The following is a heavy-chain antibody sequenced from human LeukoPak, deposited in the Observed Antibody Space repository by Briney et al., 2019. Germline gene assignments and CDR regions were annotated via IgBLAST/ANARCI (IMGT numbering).Heavy chain of an antibody. Sequence: SVKVSCKASGFTFTSSAMQWVRQARGQRLEWIGWIVVGSGNTNYAQKFQERVTITRDMSTSTAYVELSSLRSEDTAVYYCAAGPYSGSYTGFFWGQGTLVTVSS. D-gene: IGHD1-26*01. V-gene: IGHV1-58*02. J-gene: IGHJ4*02. CDR1: GFTFTSSA. CDR2: IVVGSGNT. CDR3: AAGPYSGSYTGFF.